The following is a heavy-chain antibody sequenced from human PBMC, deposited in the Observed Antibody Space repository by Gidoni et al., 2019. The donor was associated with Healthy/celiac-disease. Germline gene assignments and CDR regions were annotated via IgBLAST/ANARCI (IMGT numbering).Heavy chain of an antibody. CDR1: GYTFTSSA. J-gene: IGHJ3*02. D-gene: IGHD3-16*01. Sequence: QVQLVQSGAEVKKPGASVKVSCKASGYTFTSSAINWVRQATGQGLEWMGWMNPKSGKTGYAQKFQGRVTMNRNTSISTAYMELSSLRSEDTAVYYCARVFTYYDYVWGSPKDAFDIWGQGTMVTVSS. CDR3: ARVFTYYDYVWGSPKDAFDI. V-gene: IGHV1-8*01. CDR2: MNPKSGKT.